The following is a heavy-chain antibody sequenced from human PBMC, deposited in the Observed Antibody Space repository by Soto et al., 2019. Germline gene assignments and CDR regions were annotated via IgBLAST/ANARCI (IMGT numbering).Heavy chain of an antibody. CDR2: MTGGVSST. D-gene: IGHD1-1*01. J-gene: IGHJ4*02. CDR3: AKRLSDRNSWYYFDY. CDR1: GVTFCSYA. Sequence: PWGSLRLSCGAGGVTFCSYAMSWVRQAPGRGLEWVSVMTGGVSSTHYADSVKGRFTVSRDNSKNTLYLQMNGLRVEDTAVYYCAKRLSDRNSWYYFDYWGQGTLVTVSS. V-gene: IGHV3-23*01.